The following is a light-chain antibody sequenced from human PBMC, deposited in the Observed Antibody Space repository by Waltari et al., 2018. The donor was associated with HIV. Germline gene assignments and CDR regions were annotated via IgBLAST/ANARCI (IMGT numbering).Light chain of an antibody. J-gene: IGLJ2*01. CDR2: GDS. V-gene: IGLV1-40*01. Sequence: QSVLTQPPPASGAPGQRITISCTGSSTNTGAGYTAHWYQHLPGTAPKLLIYGDSNRPSGVPDRFSASRSGTSASLAITGLQAEDEGDYYCHAFDSSLSGWVFGGWTKLTVL. CDR3: HAFDSSLSGWV. CDR1: STNTGAGYT.